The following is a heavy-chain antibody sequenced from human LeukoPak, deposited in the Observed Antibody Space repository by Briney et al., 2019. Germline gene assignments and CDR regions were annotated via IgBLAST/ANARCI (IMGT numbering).Heavy chain of an antibody. CDR1: GFIFSSYW. D-gene: IGHD4-23*01. Sequence: GGSLRLSCAASGFIFSSYWMHWVRQVPGKGLVCVSRVYIDGTTTDFADSVKGRFTVSRDNAKNTLYLQIDSLRAEDTAMYYCARSVVSTHWYFDLWGRGTLVTVSS. CDR2: VYIDGTTT. J-gene: IGHJ2*01. CDR3: ARSVVSTHWYFDL. V-gene: IGHV3-74*01.